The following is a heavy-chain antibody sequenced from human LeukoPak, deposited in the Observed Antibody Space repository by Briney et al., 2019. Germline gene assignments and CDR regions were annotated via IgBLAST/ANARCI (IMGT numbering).Heavy chain of an antibody. D-gene: IGHD5-12*01. V-gene: IGHV1-69*13. CDR3: ANSQSVATITGSFDY. J-gene: IGHJ4*02. CDR1: GGTFSSYA. CDR2: IIPIFGTA. Sequence: SVKVSCKASGGTFSSYAISWVRQAPGQGLEWMGGIIPIFGTANYAQKFQGRVTITADESTSTAYMELSSLRSEDTAVYYCANSQSVATITGSFDYWGQGTLVTVSS.